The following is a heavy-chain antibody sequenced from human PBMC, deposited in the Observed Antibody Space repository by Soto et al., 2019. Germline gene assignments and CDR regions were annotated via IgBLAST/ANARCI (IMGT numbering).Heavy chain of an antibody. D-gene: IGHD6-13*01. CDR2: INHSGST. CDR3: ARGRIAAAGTMDY. J-gene: IGHJ4*02. V-gene: IGHV4-34*01. Sequence: SETLSLTCAVYGGSFSCYYWSWIRQPPGKGLEWIGEINHSGSTNYNPSLKSRVTISVDTSKNQFSLKLSSVTAADTAVYYCARGRIAAAGTMDYWGQGTLVTVSS. CDR1: GGSFSCYY.